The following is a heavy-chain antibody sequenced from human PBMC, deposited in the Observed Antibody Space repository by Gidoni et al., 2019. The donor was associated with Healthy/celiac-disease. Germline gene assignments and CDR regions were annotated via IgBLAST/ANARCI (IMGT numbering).Heavy chain of an antibody. Sequence: EVQLVESGGGSVQPGGSLRLSCAPSGFTLSPDWMSWVRPAPGKGLEGVANIKQDGREKYYVDSVKGRFTIARDNAKNSLYLQMNSLRAEDTAVYYCAREPAMVRGVTAFDPWGQGTLVTVSS. J-gene: IGHJ5*02. CDR3: AREPAMVRGVTAFDP. D-gene: IGHD3-10*01. CDR1: GFTLSPDW. CDR2: IKQDGREK. V-gene: IGHV3-7*01.